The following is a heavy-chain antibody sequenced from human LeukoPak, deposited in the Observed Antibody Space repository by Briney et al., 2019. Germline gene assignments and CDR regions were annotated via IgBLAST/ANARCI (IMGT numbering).Heavy chain of an antibody. Sequence: QPGGSLRLSCAVSGFTLSSYWMSWVSQAPGKGLEWVANIKQDGSEKYYVDSVKGRFTISRDNAKNSLYLQMNSLRAEDTAVYYCARGYWQLGYWAHGTLVTVSS. D-gene: IGHD1-26*01. V-gene: IGHV3-7*01. CDR1: GFTLSSYW. J-gene: IGHJ4*01. CDR3: ARGYWQLGY. CDR2: IKQDGSEK.